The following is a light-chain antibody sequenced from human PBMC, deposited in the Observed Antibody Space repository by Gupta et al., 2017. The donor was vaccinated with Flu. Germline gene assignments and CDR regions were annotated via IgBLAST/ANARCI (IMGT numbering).Light chain of an antibody. J-gene: IGLJ3*02. V-gene: IGLV3-1*01. CDR2: QDN. CDR3: QAWDSNTLWV. CDR1: KLGDTY. Sequence: SYELTQPPSVSVSPGQTASITCSGHKLGDTYASWYQQKPGQSPVLVIYQDNKRPSGIPERFSGSNSGNTATLTIGGTQALDEADYYCQAWDSNTLWVFGGGTKLTVL.